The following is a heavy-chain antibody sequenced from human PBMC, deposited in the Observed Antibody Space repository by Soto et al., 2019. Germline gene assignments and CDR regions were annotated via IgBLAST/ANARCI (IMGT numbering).Heavy chain of an antibody. CDR3: ARDAAEGGMDV. CDR1: GFTFSSYG. D-gene: IGHD6-25*01. CDR2: IWYDGSNK. J-gene: IGHJ6*02. V-gene: IGHV3-33*01. Sequence: QVQLVESGGGVVQPGRSLRLSCAASGFTFSSYGMHWVGQAPGKGLEWVAVIWYDGSNKYYADYVKGRFTISRDNAKNTMYLQMNSLRAEDTAVYYCARDAAEGGMDVWGQGTTVTVSS.